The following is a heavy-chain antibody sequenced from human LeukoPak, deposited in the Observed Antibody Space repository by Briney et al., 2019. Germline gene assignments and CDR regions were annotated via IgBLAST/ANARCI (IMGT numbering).Heavy chain of an antibody. CDR2: INSDGSST. CDR3: ARGAYSGSYYDACDI. D-gene: IGHD1-26*01. Sequence: PGGSLRLSCAASGFTFSSYWMDWVRQAPGKGLVWVSRINSDGSSTSYADSVKGRFTISRDNAKNTLYLQMNSLRAEDTAVYYCARGAYSGSYYDACDIWGQGTMVTVSS. J-gene: IGHJ3*02. V-gene: IGHV3-74*01. CDR1: GFTFSSYW.